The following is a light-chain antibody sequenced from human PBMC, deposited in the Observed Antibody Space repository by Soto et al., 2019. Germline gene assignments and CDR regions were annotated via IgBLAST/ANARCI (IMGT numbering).Light chain of an antibody. CDR3: GSFGGTTTRYV. CDR2: EVR. J-gene: IGLJ1*01. Sequence: QSALTQPASVSGSPGQSITISCTGTSNDVVDYNYVSWFQQHPGKAPKLIIYEVRYRPSGVSNRFSGSKSGNTASLTISGLQAEDEADYFCGSFGGTTTRYVFGPGTKFTVL. V-gene: IGLV2-14*01. CDR1: SNDVVDYNY.